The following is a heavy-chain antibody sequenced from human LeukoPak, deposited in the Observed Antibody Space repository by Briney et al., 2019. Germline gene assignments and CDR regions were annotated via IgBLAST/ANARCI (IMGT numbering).Heavy chain of an antibody. Sequence: GGSLRLSCAASGFTFSSYSMNWVRQAPGKGLEWVSSISSGSSYIYYADSAKGRFTISRDNAKNSQYLQMNSLRVEDTAVYYCAKGHSGNYRVDYWGQGTLVTVSS. CDR2: ISSGSSYI. J-gene: IGHJ4*02. CDR3: AKGHSGNYRVDY. D-gene: IGHD1-26*01. V-gene: IGHV3-21*01. CDR1: GFTFSSYS.